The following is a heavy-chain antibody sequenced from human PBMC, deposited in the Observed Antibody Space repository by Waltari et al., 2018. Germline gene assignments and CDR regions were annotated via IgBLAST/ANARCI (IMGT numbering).Heavy chain of an antibody. J-gene: IGHJ3*02. CDR3: AREVGGSSWSTTPRGDAFDI. Sequence: QVLLQQWGAGLLKPSETLSLTCAVYGGSFNFYYWSWIRQPPGEGLEWIGEITHSGSTNYNPSLKSRVSISVDTPNNQFSLRLSSVTAADTAVYYCAREVGGSSWSTTPRGDAFDIWGQGTMVTVSS. CDR1: GGSFNFYY. D-gene: IGHD6-13*01. CDR2: ITHSGST. V-gene: IGHV4-34*01.